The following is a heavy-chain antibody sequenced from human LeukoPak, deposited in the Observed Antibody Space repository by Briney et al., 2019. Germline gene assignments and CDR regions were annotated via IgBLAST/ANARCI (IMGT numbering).Heavy chain of an antibody. D-gene: IGHD7-27*01. J-gene: IGHJ3*02. Sequence: PGGSLRLSCAASGFTFSSYAMHWVRQAPGKGLEWVAVISYDGSNKYYADSVKGRFTISRDNSKNTLYLQMNSLRPEDTAVYYCARQTWGAFDIWGQGTKVTVSS. CDR3: ARQTWGAFDI. V-gene: IGHV3-30-3*01. CDR1: GFTFSSYA. CDR2: ISYDGSNK.